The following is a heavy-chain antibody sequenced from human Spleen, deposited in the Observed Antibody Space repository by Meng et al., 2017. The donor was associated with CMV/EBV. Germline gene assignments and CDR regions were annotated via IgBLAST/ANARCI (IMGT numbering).Heavy chain of an antibody. Sequence: TLSGGSISSGSYYWSWIRQPAGKGLEWIGRLYITGSTNYNPSLKSRVTISVDTSKNQFSLKLSSVTAADTAVYYCARMDSGYDNRIDYWGQGTLVTVSS. CDR2: LYITGST. V-gene: IGHV4-61*02. J-gene: IGHJ4*02. CDR1: GGSISSGSYY. D-gene: IGHD5-12*01. CDR3: ARMDSGYDNRIDY.